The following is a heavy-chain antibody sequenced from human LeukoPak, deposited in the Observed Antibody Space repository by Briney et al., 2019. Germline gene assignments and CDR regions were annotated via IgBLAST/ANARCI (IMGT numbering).Heavy chain of an antibody. CDR3: AKDRARVGTMVDAFDM. CDR1: GYTFAGHY. V-gene: IGHV1-2*02. CDR2: INPNSGGT. Sequence: GASVKVSCKASGYTFAGHYMHWVRQAPGQGLDWMGWINPNSGGTNYAQKFQGRATMNRDTSIRTASRGRGGLRSGDPPVYYWAKDRARVGTMVDAFDMWGQGTMVTVSS. J-gene: IGHJ3*02. D-gene: IGHD1-1*01.